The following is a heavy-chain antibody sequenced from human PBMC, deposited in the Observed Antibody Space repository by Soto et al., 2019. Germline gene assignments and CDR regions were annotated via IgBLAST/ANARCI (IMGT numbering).Heavy chain of an antibody. D-gene: IGHD3-22*01. Sequence: SLRIPCKGSGYSFVGYRLTWLRQKPVKGVAWMGRIDPSDSQTYYSPSFRGHVTISVTKSITTVFLQWSSLRASDTAMYYCARQIYDSDTGPNFQYYFDSWGQGTPVTVSS. CDR3: ARQIYDSDTGPNFQYYFDS. CDR2: IDPSDSQT. V-gene: IGHV5-10-1*01. J-gene: IGHJ4*02. CDR1: GYSFVGYR.